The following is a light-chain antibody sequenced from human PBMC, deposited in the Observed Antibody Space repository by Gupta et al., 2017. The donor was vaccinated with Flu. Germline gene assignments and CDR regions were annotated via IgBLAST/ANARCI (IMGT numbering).Light chain of an antibody. Sequence: IVITHSPATLSVSSGEKGTLYCRASQSVNNNLAWYQQKPGQAPRLLIYFAATRDSGVRARFSGSGDGTELTLTISSRESEDFAVYYCQQDDNWPPWTFGQGTKVEVK. CDR3: QQDDNWPPWT. CDR1: QSVNNN. CDR2: FAA. V-gene: IGKV3-15*01. J-gene: IGKJ1*01.